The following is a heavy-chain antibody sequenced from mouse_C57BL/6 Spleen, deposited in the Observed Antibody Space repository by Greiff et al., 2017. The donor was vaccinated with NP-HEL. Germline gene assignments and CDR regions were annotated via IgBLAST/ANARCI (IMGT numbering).Heavy chain of an antibody. CDR2: INPSNGGT. J-gene: IGHJ3*01. V-gene: IGHV1-53*01. CDR3: AREDYGNYVRAY. Sequence: QVQLQQPGTELVKPGASVKLSCKASGYTFTSYWMHWVQQRPGQGLEWIGNINPSNGGTNYNEKFKSKATLTGDNSSSTAYMQLSSLTSEDSAVYYCAREDYGNYVRAYWGQGTLVTVSA. D-gene: IGHD2-1*01. CDR1: GYTFTSYW.